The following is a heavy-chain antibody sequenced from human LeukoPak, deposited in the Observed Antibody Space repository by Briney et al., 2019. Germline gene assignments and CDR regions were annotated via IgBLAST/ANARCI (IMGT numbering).Heavy chain of an antibody. CDR3: ARGSHDSSGYYFDY. CDR1: GYTFTSYD. Sequence: GASVKVSCKASGYTFTSYDINWVRQATGQGLEWMGWMNPNSGNTGYALKFQGRVTITRNTSISTAYMELSSLRSEDAAVYYCARGSHDSSGYYFDYWGQGTLVTVSS. CDR2: MNPNSGNT. V-gene: IGHV1-8*03. J-gene: IGHJ4*02. D-gene: IGHD3-22*01.